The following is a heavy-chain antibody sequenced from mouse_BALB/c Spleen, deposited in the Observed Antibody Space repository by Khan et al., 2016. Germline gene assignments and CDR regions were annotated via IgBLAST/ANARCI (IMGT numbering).Heavy chain of an antibody. J-gene: IGHJ4*01. CDR3: GRYDGITYVRGMDY. CDR1: GDSITSGY. D-gene: IGHD1-1*01. V-gene: IGHV3-8*02. Sequence: EVQLQESGPSLVKPSQTLSLTCSVTGDSITSGYWNWIRKFPGNKFEYMGYISYSGQTYYNPSLKSRISITRDTSTNQYSLQLNSVTTEDTATYYCGRYDGITYVRGMDYWGQGTSVTVSS. CDR2: ISYSGQT.